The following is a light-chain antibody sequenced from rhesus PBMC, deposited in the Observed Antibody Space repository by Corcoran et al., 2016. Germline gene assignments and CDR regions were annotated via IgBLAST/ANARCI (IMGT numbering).Light chain of an antibody. CDR1: QSVSSN. Sequence: EIVMTQSPATLSLSPGERATLSCRASQSVSSNLAWYQQKPGQAPSLLIYGASSRATGIPHRFSGSGSGIDVTLTISSLEPEDFAVYYGQQYSNWPYSFGQGTKVEIK. J-gene: IGKJ2*01. CDR3: QQYSNWPYS. CDR2: GAS. V-gene: IGKV3-42*03.